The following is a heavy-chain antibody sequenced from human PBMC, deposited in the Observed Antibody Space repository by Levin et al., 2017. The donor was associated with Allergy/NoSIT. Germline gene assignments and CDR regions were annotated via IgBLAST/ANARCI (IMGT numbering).Heavy chain of an antibody. J-gene: IGHJ1*01. CDR1: GFTVSSNY. V-gene: IGHV3-66*01. CDR3: AGGYYGSGSYYNVPY. D-gene: IGHD3-10*01. Sequence: GESLKISCAVSGFTVSSNYMNWVRQAPGKGLEWVSVIYSGGSTYYADSVKGRFTISRDNSKNTLFLQMNSLRDEDTAVYYCAGGYYGSGSYYNVPYWGQGTLVTVSS. CDR2: IYSGGST.